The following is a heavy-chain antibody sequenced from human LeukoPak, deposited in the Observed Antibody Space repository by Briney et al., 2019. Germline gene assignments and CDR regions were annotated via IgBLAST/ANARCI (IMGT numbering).Heavy chain of an antibody. V-gene: IGHV3-30*03. D-gene: IGHD3-9*01. Sequence: GGSLRLSCAASGFTFSSHGMHWVRQAPGMGLEWVALILYDGSNEYYADSVRGLYTISRDSSRNTLHLHMNSLRAEDTAVYYCARDPGASAYYDILTGGGYFDYWGQGTLVTVSS. J-gene: IGHJ4*02. CDR3: ARDPGASAYYDILTGGGYFDY. CDR1: GFTFSSHG. CDR2: ILYDGSNE.